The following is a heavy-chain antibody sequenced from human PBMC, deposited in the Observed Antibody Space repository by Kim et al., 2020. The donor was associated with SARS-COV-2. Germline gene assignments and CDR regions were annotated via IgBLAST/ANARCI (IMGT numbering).Heavy chain of an antibody. CDR2: INTNTGNP. CDR1: GYTFTSYA. D-gene: IGHD6-13*01. J-gene: IGHJ5*02. CDR3: ARDRFRQQLVLGWFDP. V-gene: IGHV7-4-1*02. Sequence: ASVKVSCKASGYTFTSYAMNWVRQAPGQGLEWMGWINTNTGNPTYAQGFTGRFVFSLDTSVSTAYLQISSLKAEDTAVYYCARDRFRQQLVLGWFDPWGQGTLVTVSS.